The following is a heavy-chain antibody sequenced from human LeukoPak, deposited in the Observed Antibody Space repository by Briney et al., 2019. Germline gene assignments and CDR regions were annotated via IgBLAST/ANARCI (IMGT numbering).Heavy chain of an antibody. CDR2: IRYDGSNK. Sequence: PGGSLRLSCAASGFTFSSYGVHWVRQAPGKGLEGVAFIRYDGSNKYYADSVKGLFTISRDNSKNTLYLQMNSLRAEDTAVYYCAKESPSGWHFDYWGQGTLVTVSS. V-gene: IGHV3-30*02. CDR3: AKESPSGWHFDY. D-gene: IGHD6-19*01. J-gene: IGHJ4*02. CDR1: GFTFSSYG.